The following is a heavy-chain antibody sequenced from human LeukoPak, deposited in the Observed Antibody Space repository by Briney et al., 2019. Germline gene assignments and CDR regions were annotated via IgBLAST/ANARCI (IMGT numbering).Heavy chain of an antibody. CDR1: GGSISSGDYY. Sequence: PSQTLSLTCTVSGGSISSGDYYWSWIRQPPGKGLEWIGYIYYSGSTYYNPSLKSRVTISVDTSKNQFSLKLSSVTAADTAVYYCARDRDYGNNDAFDIWGQGTMVTVSS. CDR2: IYYSGST. CDR3: ARDRDYGNNDAFDI. V-gene: IGHV4-30-4*08. J-gene: IGHJ3*02. D-gene: IGHD4-11*01.